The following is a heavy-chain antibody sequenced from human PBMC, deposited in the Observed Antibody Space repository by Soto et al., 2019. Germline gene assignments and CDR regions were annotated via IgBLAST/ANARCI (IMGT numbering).Heavy chain of an antibody. V-gene: IGHV4-39*01. J-gene: IGHJ3*02. CDR2: IYYSGRT. Sequence: QLQLQESGPGLVKPSETLSLTCTVSGGSISSSSYYWGWIRQPPGKGLEWIGSIYYSGRTYYNPSLKSRVTISVDTSKNQFSLKLSSVTAADTAVYYCARHRELSSDAFDIWGQGTMVTVSS. D-gene: IGHD6-6*01. CDR3: ARHRELSSDAFDI. CDR1: GGSISSSSYY.